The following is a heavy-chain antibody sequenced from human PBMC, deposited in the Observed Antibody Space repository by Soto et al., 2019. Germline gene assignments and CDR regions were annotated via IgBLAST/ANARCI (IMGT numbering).Heavy chain of an antibody. J-gene: IGHJ6*02. CDR2: IIPIFGTA. D-gene: IGHD6-13*01. CDR3: ASSIAAAGQHYYGMDV. CDR1: GGTFSSYA. V-gene: IGHV1-69*12. Sequence: QVQLVQSGAEVKKPGSSVKVSCKASGGTFSSYAISWVRQAPGQGLEWMGGIIPIFGTANYAQKFQGRVTITADESTSTAYMELRSLRSEDTAVYYCASSIAAAGQHYYGMDVWGQGTTVTVYS.